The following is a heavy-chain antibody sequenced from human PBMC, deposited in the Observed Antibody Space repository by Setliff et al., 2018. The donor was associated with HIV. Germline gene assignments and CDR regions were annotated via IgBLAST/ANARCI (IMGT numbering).Heavy chain of an antibody. Sequence: GASVKVSCKASGGTFSRNAISWVRQAPGQGLEWIGGITPIFGTPKYAQKFQGRVTITADESRSTAYLELSSLRSEDTAVYYCAIDSDGGNLEYWGQGTLVTVSS. CDR2: ITPIFGTP. D-gene: IGHD2-15*01. CDR3: AIDSDGGNLEY. J-gene: IGHJ4*02. V-gene: IGHV1-69*13. CDR1: GGTFSRNA.